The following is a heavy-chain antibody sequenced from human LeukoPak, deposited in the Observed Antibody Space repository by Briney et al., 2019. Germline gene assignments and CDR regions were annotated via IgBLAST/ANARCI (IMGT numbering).Heavy chain of an antibody. Sequence: SSETLSLTCTVSGGSISSGAYYWSWIRQHPEKGLEWIGYIFYSGNTYYNPSLKSRVTISMDTSANQFSLKLTSVTAADTAVYYCARHGFSGRWYYFDYWGQGTLVTVSS. D-gene: IGHD2-15*01. CDR2: IFYSGNT. CDR1: GGSISSGAYY. J-gene: IGHJ4*02. CDR3: ARHGFSGRWYYFDY. V-gene: IGHV4-30-4*01.